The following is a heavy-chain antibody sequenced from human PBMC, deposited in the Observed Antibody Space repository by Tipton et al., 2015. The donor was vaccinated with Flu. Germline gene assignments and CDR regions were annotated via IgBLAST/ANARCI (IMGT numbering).Heavy chain of an antibody. CDR3: AKVIPEKVAGLDY. V-gene: IGHV3-23*01. CDR2: ISGGGGTR. Sequence: SLRLSCVVSGFTFTRYAMSWVRQTPGKGLEWVSAISGGGGTRYFADSVKGRFTISRDNIKNTLYLQMNSLRAEDTAVYYCAKVIPEKVAGLDYWGQGTLVTVSS. J-gene: IGHJ4*02. CDR1: GFTFTRYA. D-gene: IGHD6-19*01.